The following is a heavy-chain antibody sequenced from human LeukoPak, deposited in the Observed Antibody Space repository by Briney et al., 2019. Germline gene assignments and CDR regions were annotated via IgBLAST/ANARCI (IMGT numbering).Heavy chain of an antibody. Sequence: SETLSLTCTVSGGSISSYYWSWIRQPAGKGLEWIGRIYTSGSTNYNPSLKSRVTISVDKSKNQFSLKLSSVTAADTAVYYCARGDYYDSTQWGEYYYYYMDVWRKGTTVTVSS. J-gene: IGHJ6*03. D-gene: IGHD3-22*01. CDR1: GGSISSYY. V-gene: IGHV4-4*07. CDR3: ARGDYYDSTQWGEYYYYYMDV. CDR2: IYTSGST.